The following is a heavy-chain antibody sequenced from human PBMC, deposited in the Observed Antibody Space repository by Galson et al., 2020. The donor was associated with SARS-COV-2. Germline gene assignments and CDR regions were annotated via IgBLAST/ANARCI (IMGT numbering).Heavy chain of an antibody. J-gene: IGHJ3*02. CDR3: ARGSSSHAFDI. CDR2: IWYDGSNK. Sequence: GESLKISCEASGFTFSTYGMDWVRQATGKGLEWVAVIWYDGSNKYYADSVKGRFTILRDNSKNTLYLQLNSLRADDTAVYYCARGSSSHAFDIWGQGTMVTVSS. CDR1: GFTFSTYG. V-gene: IGHV3-33*01. D-gene: IGHD3-10*01.